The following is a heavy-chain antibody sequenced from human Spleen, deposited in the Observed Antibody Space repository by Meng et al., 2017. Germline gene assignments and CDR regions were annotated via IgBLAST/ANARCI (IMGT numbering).Heavy chain of an antibody. Sequence: ASVKVSCKASGYAFSDYYIHWVRRAPGQGLEWMGRINPKSGDTHYAKKFQARVTMTGDTSISTAYMEVSELRSDDTAMHYCARDEEIAAAGKLFGDYWGQGTLVTVSS. D-gene: IGHD6-25*01. CDR3: ARDEEIAAAGKLFGDY. CDR2: INPKSGDT. CDR1: GYAFSDYY. V-gene: IGHV1-2*06. J-gene: IGHJ4*02.